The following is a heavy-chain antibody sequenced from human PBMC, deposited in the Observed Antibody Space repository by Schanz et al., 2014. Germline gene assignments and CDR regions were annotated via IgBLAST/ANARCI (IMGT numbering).Heavy chain of an antibody. J-gene: IGHJ3*02. D-gene: IGHD1-1*01. Sequence: QVQLVQSGAEVRKPGASVKVSCKASGYTFISYGIKWVRQAPGQGLEWMGWISPYNGNTNYAQKFQGWVTMTADTSTSTDYMDLSSLRSDDTAVYYCARGGGTEDVFDIWGQGTILTVSS. CDR2: ISPYNGNT. CDR1: GYTFISYG. CDR3: ARGGGTEDVFDI. V-gene: IGHV1-18*01.